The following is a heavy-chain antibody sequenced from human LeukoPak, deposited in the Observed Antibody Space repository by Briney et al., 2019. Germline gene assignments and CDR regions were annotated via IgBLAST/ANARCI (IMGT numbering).Heavy chain of an antibody. D-gene: IGHD2-15*01. J-gene: IGHJ5*02. CDR1: GFTFSTNG. CDR3: AKDDQWSLDH. CDR2: IRKDGSDK. V-gene: IGHV3-30*02. Sequence: PGGSLSLSCAASGFTFSTNGIHWVRQAPGKGLEWVTYIRKDGSDKWYAKSVKGRFTISRDNSKNTVILQMNSLRPEDTALYYCAKDDQWSLDHWGQGALVTVSS.